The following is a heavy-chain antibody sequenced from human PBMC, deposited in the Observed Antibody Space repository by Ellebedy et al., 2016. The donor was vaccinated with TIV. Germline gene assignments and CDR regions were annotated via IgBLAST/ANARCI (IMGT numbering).Heavy chain of an antibody. CDR3: AKVVNGWWDGMDV. J-gene: IGHJ6*02. V-gene: IGHV3-43*02. CDR1: GFFLDDFA. CDR2: IRGDGGDT. D-gene: IGHD6-19*01. Sequence: GESLKISCAASGFFLDDFAMHWVRQVPGKGLEWVSVIRGDGGDTYYADSGKGRFTISRDNSKNSLFLQMNSLRSDDSALYFWAKVVNGWWDGMDVWGQGARVTVSS.